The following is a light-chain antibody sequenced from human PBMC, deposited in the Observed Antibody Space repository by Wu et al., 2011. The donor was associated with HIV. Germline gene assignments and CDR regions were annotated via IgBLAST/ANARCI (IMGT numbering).Light chain of an antibody. V-gene: IGKV1-6*01. CDR1: QGIRND. CDR2: AAS. Sequence: AIQMTQSPSSLSASVGDRVTITCRASQGIRNDLGWYQQKPGKAPKLLIYAASSLQSGVPSRFSGSGSGTDFTLTISSLQPEDVATHYCQKYNTAPWTFGQGTKVEMK. CDR3: QKYNTAPWT. J-gene: IGKJ1*01.